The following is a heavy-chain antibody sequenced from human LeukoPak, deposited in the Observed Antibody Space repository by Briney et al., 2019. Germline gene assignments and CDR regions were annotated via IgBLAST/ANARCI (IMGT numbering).Heavy chain of an antibody. CDR2: FDPEDGET. D-gene: IGHD4-17*01. J-gene: IGHJ4*02. CDR1: GYTLTELS. CDR3: ATAQTTVTRGAFDY. V-gene: IGHV1-24*01. Sequence: SVKVSCKVSGYTLTELSMHWVRQAPGKGLEWMGGFDPEDGETIYAQKFQGRVTMTEDTSTDTAYMELSSLRSEDTAVYYCATAQTTVTRGAFDYWGQGTLVTVSS.